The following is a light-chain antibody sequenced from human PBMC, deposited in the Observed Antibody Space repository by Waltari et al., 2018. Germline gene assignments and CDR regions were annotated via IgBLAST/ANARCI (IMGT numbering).Light chain of an antibody. CDR3: QASYTTPYS. V-gene: IGKV1-39*01. Sequence: DLQMTQSPSSLAAPVGDRVPIPCRASKNTRSYISWYQQKPGIAPKLVIYAASTLQSGVPSRFSGSGSGTNFTLTITSLQAEDFATYFCQASYTTPYSFGQGTKVEIK. J-gene: IGKJ2*03. CDR2: AAS. CDR1: KNTRSY.